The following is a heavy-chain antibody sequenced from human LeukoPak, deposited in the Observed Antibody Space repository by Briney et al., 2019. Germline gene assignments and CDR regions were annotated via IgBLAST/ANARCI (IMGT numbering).Heavy chain of an antibody. V-gene: IGHV7-4-1*02. Sequence: GASVKVSCKAFGYIFTNNAMNWVRQAPGQGLEWMGWINTNTRNPTYAQGFTGRFVFSLDTSVSTAYLQISSLKAEDTAVYYCARIRAPSSFGQRESDYWGQGTLVTVSS. J-gene: IGHJ4*02. CDR2: INTNTRNP. CDR3: ARIRAPSSFGQRESDY. CDR1: GYIFTNNA. D-gene: IGHD3-3*02.